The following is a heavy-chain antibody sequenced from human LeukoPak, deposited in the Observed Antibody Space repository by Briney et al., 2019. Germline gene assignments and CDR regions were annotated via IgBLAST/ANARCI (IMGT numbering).Heavy chain of an antibody. Sequence: PSETLSLTCAVYGGSFSGYYWSWIRQPPGKGLEWIGEINHSGSTNYNPSLKSRVTISVDTSKNQFSLKLSSVTAADTAVYYCARGGVAVAGTCQRWGQGTLVTVSS. CDR2: INHSGST. CDR1: GGSFSGYY. CDR3: ARGGVAVAGTCQR. J-gene: IGHJ1*01. D-gene: IGHD6-19*01. V-gene: IGHV4-34*01.